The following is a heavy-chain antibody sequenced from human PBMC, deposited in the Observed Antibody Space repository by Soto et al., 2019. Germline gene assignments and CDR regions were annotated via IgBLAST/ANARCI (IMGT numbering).Heavy chain of an antibody. D-gene: IGHD1-1*01. V-gene: IGHV1-69*06. Sequence: QVQLVQSGPEVKKPGSSVRVTCKASGGAFNTFALSWVRQAPGQGLEWMGGSIPVFGSADYTQKFQGKITIAAEKAPGTVYKELRSLRSDATVVYYYARDTGHVSRNTYNHYYYGLYVWANGQKVTVSS. CDR2: SIPVFGSA. CDR3: ARDTGHVSRNTYNHYYYGLYV. J-gene: IGHJ6*04. CDR1: GGAFNTFA.